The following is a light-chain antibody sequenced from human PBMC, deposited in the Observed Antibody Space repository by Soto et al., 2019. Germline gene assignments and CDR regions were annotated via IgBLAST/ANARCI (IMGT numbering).Light chain of an antibody. V-gene: IGLV7-46*01. CDR2: DTS. CDR1: TGAVTSGHY. J-gene: IGLJ3*02. Sequence: QTVVTQEPSLTVSPGGTVTLTCGSSTGAVTSGHYPYWFQQKPGQAPRTLIYDTSNKHSWTPARFSGSLLGGKAALTLSGAXXXXXXEYYCLLSYSGARVFGGGTKLTVL. CDR3: LLSYSGARV.